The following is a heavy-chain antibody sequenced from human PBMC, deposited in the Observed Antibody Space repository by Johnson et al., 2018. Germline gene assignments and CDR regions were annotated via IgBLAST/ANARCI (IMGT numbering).Heavy chain of an antibody. Sequence: VQLVQSGAEVRKPGESLKISCKGSGYSFPNYWIAWVRQMPGKGLEWMGVIYPGDSDTRYSPSFQGQVTFPADKSISPAYLQGSSLRASDTAIYFCARREFFMDVWGKGTTVTVSS. CDR2: IYPGDSDT. CDR3: ARREFFMDV. CDR1: GYSFPNYW. V-gene: IGHV5-51*03. J-gene: IGHJ6*03.